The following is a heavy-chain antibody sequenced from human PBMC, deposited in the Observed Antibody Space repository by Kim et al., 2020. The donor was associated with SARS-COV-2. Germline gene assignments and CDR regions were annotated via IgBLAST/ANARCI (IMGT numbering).Heavy chain of an antibody. CDR1: GFTFSSYS. CDR3: ARDLYYYGSGAFDP. CDR2: ISSSSSTI. J-gene: IGHJ5*02. V-gene: IGHV3-48*02. Sequence: GGSLRLSCAASGFTFSSYSMNWVRQAPGKGLEWASYISSSSSTIYYADSVKGRFTISRDNAKNSLYLQMNSLRDEDTAVYYCARDLYYYGSGAFDPWGQGTLVTVSS. D-gene: IGHD3-10*01.